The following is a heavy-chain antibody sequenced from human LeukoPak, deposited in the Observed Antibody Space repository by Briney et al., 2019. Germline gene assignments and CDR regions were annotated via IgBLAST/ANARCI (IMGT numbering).Heavy chain of an antibody. Sequence: SVKVSCKASAGTSSGYVISWVRQAAGQGLEWLGGIIPMLNKANYAQKFQDRVTVTTDESTSTANMELRSLRSEDTAIYYCARCSSGGCFFDFWAQGTLVTVSS. J-gene: IGHJ4*02. D-gene: IGHD2-15*01. CDR2: IIPMLNKA. V-gene: IGHV1-69*05. CDR3: ARCSSGGCFFDF. CDR1: AGTSSGYV.